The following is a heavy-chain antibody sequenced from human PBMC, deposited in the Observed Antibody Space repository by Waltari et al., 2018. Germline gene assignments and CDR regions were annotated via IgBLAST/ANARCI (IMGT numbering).Heavy chain of an antibody. CDR3: VSYYYDSSGYPGTDY. Sequence: KKPGSSVKVSCKASGGTFSSYAISWVRQAPGQGLEWMGGIIPIFGTVNYAQKFQGRVTITADESTSTAYMELSSLRSEDTAVYYCVSYYYDSSGYPGTDYWGQGTLVTVSS. V-gene: IGHV1-69*01. D-gene: IGHD3-22*01. CDR1: GGTFSSYA. CDR2: IIPIFGTV. J-gene: IGHJ4*02.